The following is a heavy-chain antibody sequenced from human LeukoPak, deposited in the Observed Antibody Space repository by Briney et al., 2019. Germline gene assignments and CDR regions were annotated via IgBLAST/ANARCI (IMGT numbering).Heavy chain of an antibody. CDR2: MNPNSGNT. Sequence: ASVKVSCKASGYTFTSYDINWVRQATGQGLEWMGWMNPNSGNTGYAQKFQGRVTMTRNTSISTAYMELSSLRSEDTAVYYCARGENRIAVAGHYYYYYHMDVWGKGTTVTVSS. D-gene: IGHD6-19*01. CDR1: GYTFTSYD. J-gene: IGHJ6*03. V-gene: IGHV1-8*01. CDR3: ARGENRIAVAGHYYYYYHMDV.